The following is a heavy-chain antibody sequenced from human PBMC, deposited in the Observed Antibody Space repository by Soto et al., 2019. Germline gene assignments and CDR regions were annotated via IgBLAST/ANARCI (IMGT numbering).Heavy chain of an antibody. CDR1: GFSLSNARMG. D-gene: IGHD2-15*01. V-gene: IGHV2-26*01. Sequence: GRTLGNPTETLTLTCTLAGFSLSNARMGVSWIRQPPGKALEWLAHIFSNDEKSYSTSLKSRLTISKDTSKSQVVLTMTNMDPVDTATYYCARIAVARPHFDIWGQGTMVTVSS. CDR3: ARIAVARPHFDI. J-gene: IGHJ3*02. CDR2: IFSNDEK.